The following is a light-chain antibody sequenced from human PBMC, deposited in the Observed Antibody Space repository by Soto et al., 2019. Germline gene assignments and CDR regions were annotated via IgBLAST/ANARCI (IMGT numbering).Light chain of an antibody. Sequence: EIVLTQSPGTLSLSPGARATLSCRASQSVRSNYLAWYRQTPGQAPRLLIYGASNRATGIPDRFSGSGSGTDFTLIISRLEPEDFALYYCQQYGSSPWTFGQGTKVEIK. V-gene: IGKV3-20*01. CDR2: GAS. CDR1: QSVRSNY. CDR3: QQYGSSPWT. J-gene: IGKJ1*01.